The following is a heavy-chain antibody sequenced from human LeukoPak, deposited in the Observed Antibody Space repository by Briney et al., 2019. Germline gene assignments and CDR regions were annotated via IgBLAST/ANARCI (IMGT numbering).Heavy chain of an antibody. V-gene: IGHV4-34*01. D-gene: IGHD3-10*01. CDR2: INHSGST. CDR3: ARHYGSGTYPLDY. J-gene: IGHJ4*02. CDR1: GGSFSGYY. Sequence: SETLSLTCAVYGGSFSGYYWSWIRQPPGKGLEWIGEINHSGSTNYNPSLKSRVTISVDTSKNQFSLRLSSVTAADTAVYFCARHYGSGTYPLDYWGQGTLVTVSS.